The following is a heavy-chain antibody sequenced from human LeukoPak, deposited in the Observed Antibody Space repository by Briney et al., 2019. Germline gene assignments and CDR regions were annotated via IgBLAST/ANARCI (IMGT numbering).Heavy chain of an antibody. D-gene: IGHD3-22*01. CDR2: MNPNSSNT. V-gene: IGHV1-8*01. Sequence: ASLKLSCNASGYTFTSYDINWVRQATGQGLEWMGWMNPNSSNTDYAQKIQGRVTMTRNTSISTAYMELSSLRSEDTAVYYCARHFGYYDSSGYYSDVGFDYWGQGTLVTVSS. J-gene: IGHJ4*02. CDR1: GYTFTSYD. CDR3: ARHFGYYDSSGYYSDVGFDY.